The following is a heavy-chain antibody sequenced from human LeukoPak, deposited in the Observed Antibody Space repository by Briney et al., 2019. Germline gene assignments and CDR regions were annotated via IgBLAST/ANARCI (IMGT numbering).Heavy chain of an antibody. Sequence: GRSLRLSCAASGFTLSSYAMHWFRQAPGKGLEWVAVISCDGSNKYYADSVKGRFTISRDNSKNTLYLQMNSLRAEDTAVYYCSCRYDPWGARALVTVSS. V-gene: IGHV3-30*01. CDR2: ISCDGSNK. J-gene: IGHJ5*02. CDR1: GFTLSSYA. CDR3: SCRYDP.